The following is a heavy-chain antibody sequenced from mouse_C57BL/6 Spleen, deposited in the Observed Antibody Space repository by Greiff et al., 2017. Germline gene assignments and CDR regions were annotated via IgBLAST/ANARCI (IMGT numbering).Heavy chain of an antibody. D-gene: IGHD1-1*01. CDR1: GFTFSDYG. J-gene: IGHJ4*01. V-gene: IGHV5-17*01. Sequence: EVQVVESGGGLVKPGGSLKLSCAASGFTFSDYGMHWVRQAPEKGLEWVAYISSGSSTIYYADTVKGRFTISRDNAKNTLFLQMTSLGSEDTAMYYCARGGYYGSSGDYARDYWGQGTSVTVSS. CDR2: ISSGSSTI. CDR3: ARGGYYGSSGDYARDY.